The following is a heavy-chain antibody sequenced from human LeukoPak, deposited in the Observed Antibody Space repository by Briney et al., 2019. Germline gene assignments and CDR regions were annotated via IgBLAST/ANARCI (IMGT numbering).Heavy chain of an antibody. Sequence: GGSLRLSCAASGFIFTDYWMYWVRQAPGRGLAWVANIKEDGSEKNYVDSVKGRFTISRDNAKNSVYLQMNSLRVEDTAVYYCAKDREVFWSGYDAFDIWGQGTMVTVSS. CDR1: GFIFTDYW. D-gene: IGHD3-3*01. CDR3: AKDREVFWSGYDAFDI. CDR2: IKEDGSEK. V-gene: IGHV3-7*01. J-gene: IGHJ3*02.